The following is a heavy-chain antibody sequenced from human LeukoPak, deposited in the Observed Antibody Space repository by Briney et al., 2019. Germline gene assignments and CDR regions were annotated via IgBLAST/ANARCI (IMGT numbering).Heavy chain of an antibody. CDR2: IRGSGGST. CDR3: ATHYDYVWGSYRTGPTFDY. CDR1: GFIFSTYA. V-gene: IGHV3-23*01. Sequence: GGSLRLSCAASGFIFSTYAMTWLRQAPGKGLEWVSAIRGSGGSTYYADSVKGRFTISRDNSKNTLYLQMNSLRAEDTAVYYCATHYDYVWGSYRTGPTFDYWGQGTLVTVSS. J-gene: IGHJ4*02. D-gene: IGHD3-16*02.